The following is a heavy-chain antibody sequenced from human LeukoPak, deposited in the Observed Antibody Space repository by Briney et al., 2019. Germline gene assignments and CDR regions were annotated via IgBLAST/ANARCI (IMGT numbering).Heavy chain of an antibody. V-gene: IGHV4-59*12. Sequence: PSETLSLTCTVSGDSISSYSWSWIRQPPGKGLEWIGYISSSGSTNYSPSLKSRVTMSVDTSKNQFSLKLSSVTAADTAVYYCARDFSSSSTVYYYYYMDVWGKGTTVTVSS. CDR1: GDSISSYS. CDR2: ISSSGST. CDR3: ARDFSSSSTVYYYYYMDV. D-gene: IGHD6-6*01. J-gene: IGHJ6*03.